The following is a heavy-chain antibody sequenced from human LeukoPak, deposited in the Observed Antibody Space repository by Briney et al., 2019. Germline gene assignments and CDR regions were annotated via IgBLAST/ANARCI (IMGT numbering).Heavy chain of an antibody. CDR1: GFTVTSNY. Sequence: GGSLRLSCAASGFTVTSNYMNWVRQAPGKGLEWVSAISGSGGSTYYADSVKGRFTISRDNSKNTLYLQMNSLRAEDTAVYYCAKDRVVVVPAATPHDYWGQGTLVTVSS. J-gene: IGHJ4*02. CDR3: AKDRVVVVPAATPHDY. CDR2: ISGSGGST. D-gene: IGHD2-2*02. V-gene: IGHV3-23*01.